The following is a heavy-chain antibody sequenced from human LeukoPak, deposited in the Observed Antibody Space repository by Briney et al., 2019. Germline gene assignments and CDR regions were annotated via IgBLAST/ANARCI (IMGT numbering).Heavy chain of an antibody. D-gene: IGHD2-2*01. CDR3: ARVVVVVPAAISRYYMDV. J-gene: IGHJ6*03. CDR1: GFTFSSYE. CDR2: ISSSGSTI. V-gene: IGHV3-48*03. Sequence: GGSLRLSCAASGFTFSSYEMNWVRQAPGKGLEWVSYISSSGSTIYYADSVKGRFTISRDNAKNSLYLQMNSLRAEDTAVYYCARVVVVVPAAISRYYMDVWGKGTTVTISS.